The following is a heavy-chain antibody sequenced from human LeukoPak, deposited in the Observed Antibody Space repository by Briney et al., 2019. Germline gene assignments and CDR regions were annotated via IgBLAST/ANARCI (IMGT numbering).Heavy chain of an antibody. CDR2: IKQDGSEK. V-gene: IGHV3-7*01. D-gene: IGHD5-18*01. CDR1: GFTFSSYW. CDR3: ARSGYSYGFYFDY. Sequence: GESLKISCAASGFTFSSYWMSWVRQAPGKGLEWVANIKQDGSEKYYVDSVKGRFTISRDNAKNSLYLQMNSLRAEDTAVYYCARSGYSYGFYFDYWGQGTLVTVSS. J-gene: IGHJ4*02.